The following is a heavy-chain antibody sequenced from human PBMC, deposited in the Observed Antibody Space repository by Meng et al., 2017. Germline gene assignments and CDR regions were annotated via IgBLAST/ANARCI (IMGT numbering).Heavy chain of an antibody. CDR3: ARDAAYDYSGSSTL. V-gene: IGHV4-4*07. D-gene: IGHD1-26*01. Sequence: SETLSLTCAVYGGSFSGYYWSWIRQPAGKGLEWIGRIYTSGSTNYNPSLKSRVTMSVDTSKNQFSLKLSSVTAADTAVYYCARDAAYDYSGSSTLWGQGTLVTVSS. J-gene: IGHJ4*02. CDR1: GGSFSGYY. CDR2: IYTSGST.